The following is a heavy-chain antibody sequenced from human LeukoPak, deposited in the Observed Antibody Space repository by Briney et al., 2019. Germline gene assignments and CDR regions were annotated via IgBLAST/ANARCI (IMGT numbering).Heavy chain of an antibody. D-gene: IGHD3-9*01. CDR2: ISGSGSTI. CDR1: GFTFTSYT. J-gene: IGHJ3*02. Sequence: GGSLRLSCAASGFTFTSYTMSWVRQAPGKGLEWVSAISGSGSTIYYADSVKGRFTISRDNAKNSLYLQMNSLRAEDTAVYYCARDSILTGYYLSNDAFDIWGQGTTVTVSS. V-gene: IGHV3-21*04. CDR3: ARDSILTGYYLSNDAFDI.